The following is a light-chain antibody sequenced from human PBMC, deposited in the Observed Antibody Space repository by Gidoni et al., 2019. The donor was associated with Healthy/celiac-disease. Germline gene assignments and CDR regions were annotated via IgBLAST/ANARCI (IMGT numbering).Light chain of an antibody. Sequence: ELVLTQSPATLSLYPGERATLSCRASQSVSSYLAWYQQTPGQAPRLLFYDASNRATGIPARFSSSGSGTDFTLTISSLEPEDFAVYYCQQRSTPLTFGGGTKVEIK. CDR2: DAS. CDR3: QQRSTPLT. CDR1: QSVSSY. V-gene: IGKV3-11*01. J-gene: IGKJ4*01.